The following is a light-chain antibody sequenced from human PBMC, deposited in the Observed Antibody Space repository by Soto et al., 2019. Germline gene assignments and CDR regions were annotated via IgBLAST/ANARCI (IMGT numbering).Light chain of an antibody. Sequence: EIVLTQSPATLSLSPGERATLSCRASQSVSRYLAWYQQKPGQAPRLLIYDTSNSATGLPARFSGSGSGTDFTLTISSLEPEDSAFYYCQQRRDWPQVTFGRGTRLEIK. CDR1: QSVSRY. CDR3: QQRRDWPQVT. J-gene: IGKJ5*01. CDR2: DTS. V-gene: IGKV3-11*01.